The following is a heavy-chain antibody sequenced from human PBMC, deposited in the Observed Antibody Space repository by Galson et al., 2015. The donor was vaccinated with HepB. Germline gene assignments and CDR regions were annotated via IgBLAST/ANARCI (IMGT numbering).Heavy chain of an antibody. J-gene: IGHJ3*02. CDR1: GGTFSSYA. CDR2: IIPIFGTA. Sequence: SVKVSCKASGGTFSSYAISWVRQAPGQGLEWMGGIIPIFGTANYARKFQGRVTITADESTSTAYMELSSLRSEDTAVYYCARGGAAAADDAFDIWGQGTMVTVSS. V-gene: IGHV1-69*13. D-gene: IGHD6-13*01. CDR3: ARGGAAAADDAFDI.